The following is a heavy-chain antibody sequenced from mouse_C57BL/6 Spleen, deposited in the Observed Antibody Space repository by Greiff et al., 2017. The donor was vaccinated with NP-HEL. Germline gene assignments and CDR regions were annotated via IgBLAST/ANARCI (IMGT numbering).Heavy chain of an antibody. Sequence: EVMLVESGGGLVKPGGSLKLSCAASGFTFSDYGMHWVRQAPEKGLEWVAYISSGSSTIYYADTVKGRFTISRDNAKNTLFLQMTSLRSEDTAMYYCARPYGSSYGYFDYWGQGTTLTVSS. CDR2: ISSGSSTI. CDR1: GFTFSDYG. J-gene: IGHJ2*01. CDR3: ARPYGSSYGYFDY. V-gene: IGHV5-17*01. D-gene: IGHD1-1*01.